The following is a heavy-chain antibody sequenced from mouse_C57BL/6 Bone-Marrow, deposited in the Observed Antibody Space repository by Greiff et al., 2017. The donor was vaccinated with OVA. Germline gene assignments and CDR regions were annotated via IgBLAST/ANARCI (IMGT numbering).Heavy chain of an antibody. V-gene: IGHV1-82*01. D-gene: IGHD3-2*02. CDR3: AREGSSGLWFAY. CDR2: IYPGDGDT. J-gene: IGHJ3*01. CDR1: GYAFSSSW. Sequence: VQLVESGPELVKPGASVKISCKASGYAFSSSWMNWVKQRPGKGLEWIGRIYPGDGDTNYNGKFKGKATLTADKSSSTAYMQLSSLTSEDSAVYFCAREGSSGLWFAYWGQGTLVTVSA.